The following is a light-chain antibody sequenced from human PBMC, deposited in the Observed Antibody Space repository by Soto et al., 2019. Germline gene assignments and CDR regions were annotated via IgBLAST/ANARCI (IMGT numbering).Light chain of an antibody. V-gene: IGLV8-61*01. J-gene: IGLJ3*02. Sequence: QAVVTQEPSFSVSPGGTVTLTCDLSSGSVSTSYYPSWYQQTPGQAPRTLIYSTNTRSSGVPDRFSGSILGNKAALTITGAQADDESDYYCVLYMGSGIWVFGGGTKLTVL. CDR1: SGSVSTSYY. CDR2: STN. CDR3: VLYMGSGIWV.